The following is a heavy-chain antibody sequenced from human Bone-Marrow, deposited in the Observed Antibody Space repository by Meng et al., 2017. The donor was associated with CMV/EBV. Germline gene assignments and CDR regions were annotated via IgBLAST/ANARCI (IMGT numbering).Heavy chain of an antibody. D-gene: IGHD6-19*01. Sequence: ASVKVSCKASGYTFTNYGISWVRQAPGQGLEWMGWTSAYNGNTNYAQKLQGRVTMTTDTSTSTAYMELRSLRSDDTAVYYCAREPSGIAVAGPDYWGQGTLVTVSS. CDR3: AREPSGIAVAGPDY. V-gene: IGHV1-18*01. J-gene: IGHJ4*02. CDR1: GYTFTNYG. CDR2: TSAYNGNT.